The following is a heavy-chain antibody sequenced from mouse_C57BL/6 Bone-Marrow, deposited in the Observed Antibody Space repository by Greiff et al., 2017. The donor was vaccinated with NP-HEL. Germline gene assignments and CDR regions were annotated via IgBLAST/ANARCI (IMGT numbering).Heavy chain of an antibody. CDR2: INYDGSST. V-gene: IGHV5-16*01. J-gene: IGHJ4*01. D-gene: IGHD1-1*01. CDR3: ARDSYYYGSTYAIDY. Sequence: EVQRVESEGGLVQPGSSMKLSCTASGFTFSDYYMAWVRQVPEKGLEWVANINYDGSSTYYLDSLKSRFIISRDNAKNILYLQMSSLQSEDTATYYCARDSYYYGSTYAIDYWGQGTSVTVSA. CDR1: GFTFSDYY.